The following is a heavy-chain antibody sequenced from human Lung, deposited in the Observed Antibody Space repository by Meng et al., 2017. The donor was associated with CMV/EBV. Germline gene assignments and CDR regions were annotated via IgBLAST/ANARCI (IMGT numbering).Heavy chain of an antibody. CDR2: ISTSSTYI. CDR3: ARAFYDFWSGIAY. V-gene: IGHV3-21*01. J-gene: IGHJ4*02. CDR1: GFTFNGYN. D-gene: IGHD3-3*01. Sequence: GESXKISCAASGFTFNGYNMNWVRQAPGKGLEWVASISTSSTYIFYADSVKGRFTVSRDNANSALYLQMDSLRAEDTAVYYCARAFYDFWSGIAYWGQGVLVTVSS.